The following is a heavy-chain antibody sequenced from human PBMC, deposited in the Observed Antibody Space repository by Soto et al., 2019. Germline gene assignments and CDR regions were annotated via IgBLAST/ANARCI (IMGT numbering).Heavy chain of an antibody. CDR1: GGSISSGGYY. J-gene: IGHJ5*02. V-gene: IGHV4-31*03. CDR2: IYYSGST. D-gene: IGHD3-3*01. CDR3: ARGRSITIFGVVSGRWFDP. Sequence: QVQLQESGPGLVKPSQTLSLTCSVSGGSISSGGYYWSWIRQHPGKGLEWIGYIYYSGSTYYNPSLKSRVTISVDTSKNQFSLKLSSVTAADTAVYYCARGRSITIFGVVSGRWFDPWGQGTLVTVSS.